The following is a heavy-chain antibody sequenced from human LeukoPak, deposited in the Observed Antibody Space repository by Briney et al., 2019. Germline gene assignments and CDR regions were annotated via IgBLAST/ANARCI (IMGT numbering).Heavy chain of an antibody. CDR1: GFTIDDYG. J-gene: IGHJ3*02. V-gene: IGHV3-20*04. CDR3: ARASDDCSSTSCYPGAFDI. Sequence: PGGSLRLSCAASGFTIDDYGMSWVRQAPGKGLERVSGINWNGGSTGYADSVKGRFTISRDNAKNSLYLQMNSLRAEDTALYYCARASDDCSSTSCYPGAFDIWGQGTMVTVSS. CDR2: INWNGGST. D-gene: IGHD2-2*01.